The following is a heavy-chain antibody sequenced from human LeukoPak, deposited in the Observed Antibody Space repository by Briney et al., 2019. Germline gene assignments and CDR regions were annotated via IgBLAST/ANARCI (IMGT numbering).Heavy chain of an antibody. D-gene: IGHD4-11*01. J-gene: IGHJ4*02. CDR1: GFTFSSYG. Sequence: PGRSLRLSCAASGFTFSSYGMHWVRQAPGKGLEWVAVISYDGSNKYYADSVKGRFTISRDNSKNTLYLQMNSLRAEDTAVYYCAKDFASTAGYWGQGTLVTVSP. CDR2: ISYDGSNK. CDR3: AKDFASTAGY. V-gene: IGHV3-30*18.